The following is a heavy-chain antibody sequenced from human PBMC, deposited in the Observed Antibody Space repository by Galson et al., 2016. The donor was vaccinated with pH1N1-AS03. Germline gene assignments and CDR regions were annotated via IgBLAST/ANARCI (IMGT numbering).Heavy chain of an antibody. CDR3: AKDSSSNEQGY. J-gene: IGHJ4*02. CDR2: INRDGSQK. Sequence: SLRLSCAASGFTFSRSWMSWVRQAPGKGLEWVANINRDGSQKNYVGSVKGRFTISRDNAKSSLNLQMNSLSAEDTAIYYCAKDSSSNEQGYWGPGTLVTVSS. V-gene: IGHV3-7*01. CDR1: GFTFSRSW. D-gene: IGHD6-6*01.